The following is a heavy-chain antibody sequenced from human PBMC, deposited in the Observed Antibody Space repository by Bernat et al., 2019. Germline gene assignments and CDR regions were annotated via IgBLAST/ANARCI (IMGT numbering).Heavy chain of an antibody. V-gene: IGHV3-74*01. CDR1: GFTFSSYW. J-gene: IGHJ6*02. CDR2: INSNGTSI. Sequence: EGQLVESGGGLVQPGGSLRLSCAAFGFTFSSYWMHWVRQAQGKGLVWVSRINSNGTSINYADSVKSRIHISRDNDKNMLDLQMNSRRAGDSAVYFCAREMTRRNRIRLMDAFDLWGQGTAVTV. D-gene: IGHD3-3*02. CDR3: AREMTRRNRIRLMDAFDL.